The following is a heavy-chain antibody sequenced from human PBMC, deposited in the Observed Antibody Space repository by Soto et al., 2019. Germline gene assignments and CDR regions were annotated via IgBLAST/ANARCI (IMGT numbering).Heavy chain of an antibody. V-gene: IGHV4-4*02. Sequence: PSETLSLTCAVPGGSISSSNWWSWVRQPPGKGLEWIGEIYHSGSTNYNPSLKSRVTISVDTSKNQFSLKLSSVTAADTAVYYCASGTPRKKGVPAAMAYYYYGMDVWGQGTTVTVSS. D-gene: IGHD2-2*01. J-gene: IGHJ6*02. CDR2: IYHSGST. CDR1: GGSISSSNW. CDR3: ASGTPRKKGVPAAMAYYYYGMDV.